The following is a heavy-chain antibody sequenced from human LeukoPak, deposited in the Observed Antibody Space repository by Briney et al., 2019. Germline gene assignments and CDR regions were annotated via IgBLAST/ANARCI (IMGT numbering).Heavy chain of an antibody. CDR1: GFTFSSYG. Sequence: GGSLRLSCAASGFTFSSYGMSWVRQAPGKGLEWVSAISGSGGSTYYADSVKGRFTISRDNSKNTLYLQMNSLRAEDTAVYYCARDLTYYYDSSGLGKWGQGTLVTVSS. CDR3: ARDLTYYYDSSGLGK. J-gene: IGHJ4*02. CDR2: ISGSGGST. D-gene: IGHD3-22*01. V-gene: IGHV3-23*01.